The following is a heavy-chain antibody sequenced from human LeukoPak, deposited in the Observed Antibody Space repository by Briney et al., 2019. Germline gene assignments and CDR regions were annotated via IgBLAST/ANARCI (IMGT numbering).Heavy chain of an antibody. Sequence: SVKVSCKASGGTFSSYAISWVRQAPGQGLEWMGRIIPILGIANYAQKFQGRVTITAGKSTSTAYMELSSLRSEDTAVYYCARDIRYDSSGYYFGYWGQGTLVTVSS. CDR3: ARDIRYDSSGYYFGY. CDR1: GGTFSSYA. CDR2: IIPILGIA. V-gene: IGHV1-69*04. D-gene: IGHD3-22*01. J-gene: IGHJ4*02.